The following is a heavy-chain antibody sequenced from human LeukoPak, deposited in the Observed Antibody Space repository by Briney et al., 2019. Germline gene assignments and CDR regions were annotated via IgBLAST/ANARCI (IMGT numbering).Heavy chain of an antibody. V-gene: IGHV1-18*01. CDR2: ISAYSGNT. D-gene: IGHD4-17*01. CDR3: ASGYLGRAGTTDRLDY. CDR1: GYTFTSYG. Sequence: ASVKVSCKASGYTFTSYGISWVRQAPGQGLEWMGWISAYSGNTNYAQNLQGRVTMTTDTSTSTAYMELRSLRSDDTAVYYCASGYLGRAGTTDRLDYWGQGTLVTVSS. J-gene: IGHJ4*02.